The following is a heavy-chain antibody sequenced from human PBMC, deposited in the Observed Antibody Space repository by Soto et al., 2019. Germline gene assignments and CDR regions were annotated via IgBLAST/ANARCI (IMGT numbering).Heavy chain of an antibody. CDR1: GDSVSSNSAA. CDR3: ATNRWGNWFDP. Sequence: SQTLSLTCAISGDSVSSNSAAWNRIRQSPSRGLEWLERTYYRSKWYNDYAVSVKSRITINPDTSKNQFSLQLNSVTPEDTAVYYCATNRWGNWFDPWGQGTLVTVSS. D-gene: IGHD1-26*01. V-gene: IGHV6-1*01. CDR2: TYYRSKWYN. J-gene: IGHJ5*02.